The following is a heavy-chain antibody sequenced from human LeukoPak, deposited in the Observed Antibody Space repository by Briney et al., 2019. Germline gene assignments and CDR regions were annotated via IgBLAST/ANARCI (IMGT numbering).Heavy chain of an antibody. CDR2: ITNNGDTT. J-gene: IGHJ6*02. Sequence: GGSLRLSCAASGFTFASYAMRWVRQAPGKGLEWVSSITNNGDTTYYADSVKGRFTISRDNSKNTLYLQMNSLRAEDTAVYYCAKRLDYYYGMDVWGHGTTVTVSS. V-gene: IGHV3-23*01. CDR3: AKRLDYYYGMDV. CDR1: GFTFASYA.